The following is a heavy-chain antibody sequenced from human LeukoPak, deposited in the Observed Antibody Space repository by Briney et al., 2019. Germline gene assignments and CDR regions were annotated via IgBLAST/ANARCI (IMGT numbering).Heavy chain of an antibody. V-gene: IGHV4-59*12. J-gene: IGHJ4*02. CDR1: GGSISSYY. Sequence: SETLSLTCTVSGGSISSYYWSWIRQPPGKGLEWIGYIYYSGSTNYNPSLKSRVTISVDTSKNQFSPKLSSVTAADTAVYYCARDLGYRGVGATPDYWGQGTLVTVSS. CDR3: ARDLGYRGVGATPDY. D-gene: IGHD1-26*01. CDR2: IYYSGST.